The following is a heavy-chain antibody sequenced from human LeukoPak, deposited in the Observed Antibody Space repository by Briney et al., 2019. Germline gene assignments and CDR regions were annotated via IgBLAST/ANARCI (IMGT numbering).Heavy chain of an antibody. J-gene: IGHJ4*02. D-gene: IGHD2-15*01. V-gene: IGHV3-33*01. CDR2: IWYDGSNK. Sequence: GRSLRLSCAASGFTFSSYGMHWVRQAPGKGLEWVAVIWYDGSNKYYAGSVKGRFTISRDNSKNTLYLQMNSLRAEDTAVYYCARSMVAATLDYWGQGTLVTVSS. CDR1: GFTFSSYG. CDR3: ARSMVAATLDY.